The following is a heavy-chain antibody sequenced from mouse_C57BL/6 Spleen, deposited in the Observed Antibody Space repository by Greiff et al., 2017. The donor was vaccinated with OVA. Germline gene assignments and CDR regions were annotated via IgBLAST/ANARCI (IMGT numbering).Heavy chain of an antibody. D-gene: IGHD1-1*01. CDR2: IYPGDGDT. CDR1: GYAFSSSW. J-gene: IGHJ2*01. V-gene: IGHV1-82*01. Sequence: QVQLQQSGPELVKPGASVKISCKASGYAFSSSWMNWVKQRPGKGLEWIGRIYPGDGDTNYNGKFKGKATLTADKSSSTAYMQLSSLTSEDSAVYVCAKIRYGSSYLDYWGQGTTLTVSS. CDR3: AKIRYGSSYLDY.